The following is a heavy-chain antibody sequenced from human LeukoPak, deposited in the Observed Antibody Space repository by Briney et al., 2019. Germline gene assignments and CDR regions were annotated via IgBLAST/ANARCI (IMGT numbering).Heavy chain of an antibody. D-gene: IGHD6-13*01. Sequence: PGGSLRLSCAASGFTFSSYAMSWVRQAPGKGLEWVSTISGSCGSTYYAYSVKGRFTISRDDSKNTLYLQMNSLRAEDTAVYYCFYSWYPDYWGRGTLVTVSS. J-gene: IGHJ4*02. V-gene: IGHV3-23*01. CDR1: GFTFSSYA. CDR2: ISGSCGST. CDR3: FYSWYPDY.